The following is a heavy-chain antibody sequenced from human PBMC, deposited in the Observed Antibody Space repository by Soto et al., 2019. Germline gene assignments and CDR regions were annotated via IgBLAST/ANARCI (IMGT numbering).Heavy chain of an antibody. Sequence: GGSLRLSCAASGFTFSRYAMSWVRQSPGKGLEWVSAITDSGGDTYHADSVKGRFTISRDNTKSTLYMQMNSLKAEDTAVYFCAKGSSSSRPYYFDYWGQGTLVTVSS. V-gene: IGHV3-23*01. CDR3: AKGSSSSRPYYFDY. D-gene: IGHD2-2*01. CDR1: GFTFSRYA. J-gene: IGHJ4*02. CDR2: ITDSGGDT.